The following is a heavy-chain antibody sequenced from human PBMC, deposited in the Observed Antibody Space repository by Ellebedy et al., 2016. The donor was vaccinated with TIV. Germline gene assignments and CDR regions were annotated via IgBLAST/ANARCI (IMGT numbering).Heavy chain of an antibody. CDR2: ISSSSSYT. CDR1: GFTFSDYY. CDR3: AKDYSSGMDV. Sequence: GESLKISXAASGFTFSDYYMSWIRQAPGKGLEWVSYISSSSSYTNYADSVKGRFTISRDNAKNSLYLQMNSLSAEDTALYYCAKDYSSGMDVWGKGTTVTVSS. J-gene: IGHJ6*03. D-gene: IGHD6-19*01. V-gene: IGHV3-11*05.